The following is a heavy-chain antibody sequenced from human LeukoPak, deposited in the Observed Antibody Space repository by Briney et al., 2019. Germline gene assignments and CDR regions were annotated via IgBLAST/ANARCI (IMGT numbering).Heavy chain of an antibody. D-gene: IGHD3-9*01. V-gene: IGHV3-7*03. CDR3: ARDYTGYFP. Sequence: GGSLRLSCEASGFTFSSYWMSWVRQAPGKGLEWVANIKTDGSEKYYVDSVKGRFTISRDNARNSLYLQMNSLRAEDTAVYYCARDYTGYFPWGQGTLVIVSS. CDR2: IKTDGSEK. J-gene: IGHJ5*02. CDR1: GFTFSSYW.